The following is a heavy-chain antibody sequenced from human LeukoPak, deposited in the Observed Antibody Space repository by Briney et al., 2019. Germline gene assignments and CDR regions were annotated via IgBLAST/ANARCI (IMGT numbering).Heavy chain of an antibody. CDR1: GFSLSTSGAG. J-gene: IGHJ4*02. CDR3: ARRLDILTGYYAYYLDY. Sequence: SGPTLVNPTQTLTLTCTFSGFSLSTSGAGVGWIRQPPGKALEWLALIYWDDDKRYSPSLKSRLTITKDTSKNQVVLTMTNMDPVDTATYYCARRLDILTGYYAYYLDYWGQGTLVTVSS. D-gene: IGHD3-9*01. CDR2: IYWDDDK. V-gene: IGHV2-5*02.